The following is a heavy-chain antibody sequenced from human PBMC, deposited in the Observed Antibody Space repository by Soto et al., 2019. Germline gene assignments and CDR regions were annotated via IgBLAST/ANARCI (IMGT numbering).Heavy chain of an antibody. CDR1: GFTFSSYS. CDR2: ISSSSSYI. V-gene: IGHV3-21*01. D-gene: IGHD3-22*01. Sequence: EVQLVESGGGLVKPGGSLRLSCAASGFTFSSYSMNWVRQAPGKGLEWVSSISSSSSYIYYADSVKGRFTISRDNAKNSLYLQMNRLRAEDTAVYYCATSGASLIVVELADYWGQGTLVTVSS. J-gene: IGHJ4*02. CDR3: ATSGASLIVVELADY.